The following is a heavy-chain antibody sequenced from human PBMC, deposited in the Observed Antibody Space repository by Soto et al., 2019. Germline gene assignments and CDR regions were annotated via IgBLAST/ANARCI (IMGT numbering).Heavy chain of an antibody. CDR3: ARGSKGSYPGSRIFDF. V-gene: IGHV3-30*03. CDR2: ISHDGSYK. Sequence: PGGSLRLSCAASGFSFTTYVMHWVRQAPGKGLEWVAVISHDGSYKYYGDAVKGRFTISRDTSKNAVYLEMSSLRAEDSAVYYCARGSKGSYPGSRIFDFWGRGTLVTVSS. D-gene: IGHD3-10*01. CDR1: GFSFTTYV. J-gene: IGHJ4*02.